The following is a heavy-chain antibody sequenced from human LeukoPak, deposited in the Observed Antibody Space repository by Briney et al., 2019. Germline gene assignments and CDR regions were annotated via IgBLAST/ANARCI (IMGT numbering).Heavy chain of an antibody. J-gene: IGHJ6*03. CDR2: ISGSGGST. CDR1: GFTFSSYA. CDR3: ARGPIVVVPAASYMDV. Sequence: PGGSLRLSCAASGFTFSSYAMSWVRQAPGKGLEWVSAISGSGGSTYYADSVKGRFTISRDNAKNTLYLQMNSLRAEDTAVYYCARGPIVVVPAASYMDVWGKGTTVTISS. D-gene: IGHD2-2*01. V-gene: IGHV3-23*01.